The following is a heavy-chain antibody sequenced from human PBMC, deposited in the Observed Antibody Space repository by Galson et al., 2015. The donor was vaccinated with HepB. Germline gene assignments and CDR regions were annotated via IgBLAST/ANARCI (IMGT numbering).Heavy chain of an antibody. CDR2: IDPSDSYT. D-gene: IGHD2-15*01. CDR3: ARRNCSGGTCYSFDY. J-gene: IGHJ4*02. V-gene: IGHV5-10-1*01. CDR1: GYSFTYYW. Sequence: SGAEVKKPGESLRISCKGSGYSFTYYWINWVRQMPGKGLEWMGRIDPSDSYTKYSPSFQGHVTTSADKSISTAYLQWSSLKASDAAMYYCARRNCSGGTCYSFDYWGQGTLVTVSS.